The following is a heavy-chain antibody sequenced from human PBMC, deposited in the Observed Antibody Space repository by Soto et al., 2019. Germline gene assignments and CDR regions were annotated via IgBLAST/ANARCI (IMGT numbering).Heavy chain of an antibody. CDR3: ARDAGFPNFGVIRHVFEI. D-gene: IGHD3-3*01. CDR1: GFTFRDYA. CDR2: LSGSLNSA. V-gene: IGHV3-23*01. J-gene: IGHJ3*02. Sequence: EVQVLQSGGGLGQPGGSLRLSCAAGGFTFRDYAMSWVRQAPGKGLEWVSTLSGSLNSAFYADSVKGGFTISRDSSDNILYLQMNILRDEDMAVYYCARDAGFPNFGVIRHVFEIWGQGTLVTVSS.